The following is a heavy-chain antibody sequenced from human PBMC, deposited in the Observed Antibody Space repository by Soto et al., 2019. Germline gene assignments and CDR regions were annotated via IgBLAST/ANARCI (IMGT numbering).Heavy chain of an antibody. D-gene: IGHD6-19*01. CDR1: QFIFSNYG. V-gene: IGHV3-30*18. Sequence: TGGSLRLSCAASQFIFSNYGMHWVRQAPGKGLEWVAVISYDGSNKYYADSVKGRFTISRDNSKNTLYLQMNSLRAEDTAVYYCAKDPSGWANWFDPWGQGTLVTVSS. CDR3: AKDPSGWANWFDP. J-gene: IGHJ5*02. CDR2: ISYDGSNK.